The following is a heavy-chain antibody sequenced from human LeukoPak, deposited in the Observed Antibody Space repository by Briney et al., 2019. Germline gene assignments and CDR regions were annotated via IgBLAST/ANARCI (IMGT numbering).Heavy chain of an antibody. CDR3: GGAVAGTGWASDI. J-gene: IGHJ3*02. D-gene: IGHD6-19*01. V-gene: IGHV3-48*01. CDR2: IGGSSSII. CDR1: GFTFNSYA. Sequence: GGSLRLSCTASGFTFNSYAMNWVRQAPGKGLEWVSYIGGSSSIISYADSVKGRFTISRDNAKNSLYLQMNSLRAEDTAVYYCGGAVAGTGWASDIWGQGTMVTVSS.